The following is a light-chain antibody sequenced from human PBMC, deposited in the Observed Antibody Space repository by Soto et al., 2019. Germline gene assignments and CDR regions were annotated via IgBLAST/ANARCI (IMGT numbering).Light chain of an antibody. CDR2: GAS. CDR3: QQYNNWPKGT. J-gene: IGKJ1*01. Sequence: EIVMTQSPATLSVSPGERATLSCRASHSVSSNLAWYQQKPGQAPRLLIYGASTRATGIPARFSGSGSGTEFTLTISSLQSADFAVYYCQQYNNWPKGTFGQGTKVDI. CDR1: HSVSSN. V-gene: IGKV3-15*01.